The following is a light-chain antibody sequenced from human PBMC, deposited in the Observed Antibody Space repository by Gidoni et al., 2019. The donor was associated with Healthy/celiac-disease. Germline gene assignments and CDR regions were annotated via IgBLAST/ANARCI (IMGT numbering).Light chain of an antibody. CDR2: AAS. V-gene: IGKV1-39*01. CDR1: QSISSY. J-gene: IGKJ3*01. Sequence: DIQMTQSPSSLSASVGDRVTVTCRASQSISSYLNWYQQKPGEAPKLLIYAASSLQSGVPSRFSGSVSGTDFTLTISSLQPEDFATYYCQQSYSTPFAFGPGTKVDIE. CDR3: QQSYSTPFA.